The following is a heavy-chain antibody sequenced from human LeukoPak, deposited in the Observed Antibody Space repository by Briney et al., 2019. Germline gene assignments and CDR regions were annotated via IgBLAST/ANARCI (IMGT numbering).Heavy chain of an antibody. CDR3: ASSDPQLLWFGELSDTYGMDV. J-gene: IGHJ6*02. Sequence: SETLSLTCTVSGGSISSGDYYWSWIRQPPGKGLEWIGYIYYSGSTYYNPSLKSRVTISVDTSKNQFSLKLSSVTAADTAVYYCASSDPQLLWFGELSDTYGMDVWGQGTTVTVSS. V-gene: IGHV4-30-4*01. CDR1: GGSISSGDYY. D-gene: IGHD3-10*01. CDR2: IYYSGST.